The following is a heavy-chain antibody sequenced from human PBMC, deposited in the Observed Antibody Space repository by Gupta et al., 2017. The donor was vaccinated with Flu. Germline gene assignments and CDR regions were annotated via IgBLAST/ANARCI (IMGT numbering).Heavy chain of an antibody. CDR3: ASRYSSSWIGYYYYGMDV. CDR2: IIPICGTA. D-gene: IGHD6-13*01. J-gene: IGHJ6*02. CDR1: GGTFSSYA. V-gene: IGHV1-69*01. Sequence: QVQLVQSGAEVKKPGSSVKVSCKASGGTFSSYAISWVRQAPGQGLEWMGGIIPICGTANYAQKFQGRVTITADESTSTAYMELSSLRSEDTAVYYCASRYSSSWIGYYYYGMDVWGQGTTVTVSS.